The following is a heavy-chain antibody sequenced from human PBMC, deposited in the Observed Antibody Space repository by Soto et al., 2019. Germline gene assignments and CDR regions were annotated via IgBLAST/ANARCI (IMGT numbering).Heavy chain of an antibody. Sequence: GESLKISCKGSGYSFTSYWISWVRQMPGKGLEWMGRIDPSDSYTNYSPSFQGHVTISADKSISTAYLQWSSLKASDTAMYYCARHRLPMITPDTKHYYYYYGMEVWGQGTTVTVS. D-gene: IGHD3-16*01. CDR1: GYSFTSYW. J-gene: IGHJ6*02. CDR3: ARHRLPMITPDTKHYYYYYGMEV. CDR2: IDPSDSYT. V-gene: IGHV5-10-1*01.